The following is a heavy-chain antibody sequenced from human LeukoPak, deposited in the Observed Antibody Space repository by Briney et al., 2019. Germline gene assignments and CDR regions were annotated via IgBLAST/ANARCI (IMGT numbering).Heavy chain of an antibody. CDR2: IYSGGST. D-gene: IGHD1-26*01. CDR1: GFTVSSNY. V-gene: IGHV3-53*01. J-gene: IGHJ4*02. CDR3: VRDGVGAPPFDY. Sequence: SGGSLRLSCAASGFTVSSNYMSWVRQAPGKGLEWVSVIYSGGSTYYADSVKGRFTISRDNAKNTLFLQMNSLRAEDTAVYYCVRDGVGAPPFDYWGQGALVIVSS.